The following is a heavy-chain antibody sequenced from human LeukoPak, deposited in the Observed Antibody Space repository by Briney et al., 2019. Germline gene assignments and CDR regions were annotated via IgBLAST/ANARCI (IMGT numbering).Heavy chain of an antibody. V-gene: IGHV1-18*01. J-gene: IGHJ4*02. CDR1: GYTFTNHG. CDR2: ISGYNGNT. Sequence: ASVKVSCKTSGYTFTNHGISWVRQAPGQGLEWMGWISGYNGNTNYVQKFRGRITMTTDTSTSTAYLQLRSLSSDDTALYYCARDLSLGRHDDGEPFDSWGQGSLVTVSS. D-gene: IGHD4-17*01. CDR3: ARDLSLGRHDDGEPFDS.